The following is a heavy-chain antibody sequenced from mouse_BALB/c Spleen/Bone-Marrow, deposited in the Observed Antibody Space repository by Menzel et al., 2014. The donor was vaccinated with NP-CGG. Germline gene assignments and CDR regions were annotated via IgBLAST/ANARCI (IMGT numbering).Heavy chain of an antibody. J-gene: IGHJ2*01. D-gene: IGHD1-1*01. CDR1: GFTFSDYY. Sequence: EVHLVESGGGLVKPGGSLKLSCAASGFTFSDYYMYWVRRTPEKRLEWVATISDGGSYTYYPDSVKGRFTISRDNAKNNLYLQMSSLKSEDTAMYYCARGSSYFDYWGQGTTLTVSS. V-gene: IGHV5-4*02. CDR3: ARGSSYFDY. CDR2: ISDGGSYT.